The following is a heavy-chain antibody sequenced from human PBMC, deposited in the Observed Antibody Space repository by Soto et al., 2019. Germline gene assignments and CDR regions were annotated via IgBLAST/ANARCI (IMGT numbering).Heavy chain of an antibody. V-gene: IGHV3-11*06. CDR2: VSSISSYI. Sequence: GGSLRLSCAASGFTFRDYYMSWIRQAPGKGLEWVSYVSSISSYINYADSVKGRFTISRDNAKNSLYLQINSLRAEDTAVYYCARLVDCTHGVCSYGVDVWGQGTTVTVSS. CDR3: ARLVDCTHGVCSYGVDV. CDR1: GFTFRDYY. D-gene: IGHD2-8*01. J-gene: IGHJ6*02.